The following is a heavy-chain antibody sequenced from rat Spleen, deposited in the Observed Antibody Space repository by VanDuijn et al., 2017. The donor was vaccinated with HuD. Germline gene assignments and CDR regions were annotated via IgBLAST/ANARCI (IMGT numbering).Heavy chain of an antibody. J-gene: IGHJ2*01. V-gene: IGHV2S61*01. CDR3: ARRNYINFDY. D-gene: IGHD1-1*01. CDR2: IWGAGNT. CDR1: GFSLSNYG. Sequence: QVQLKESGPGLVQPSQTLSLTCTVSGFSLSNYGVIWVRQPPGKGLEWMGVIWGAGNTNYNSVLKSRLSISRDTSKSQVFLKMNNLQTEDTAMYFCARRNYINFDYWGQGVMVTVSS.